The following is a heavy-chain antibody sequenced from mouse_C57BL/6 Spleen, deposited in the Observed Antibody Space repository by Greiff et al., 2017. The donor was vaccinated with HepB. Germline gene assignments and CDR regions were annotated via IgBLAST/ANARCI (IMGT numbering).Heavy chain of an antibody. J-gene: IGHJ3*01. CDR1: GFTFSSYT. CDR2: ISGGGGNT. V-gene: IGHV5-9*01. CDR3: ARHEGYGSSLAY. Sequence: EVQLQQSGGGLVKPGGSLKLSCAASGFTFSSYTMSWVRQTPEKRLEWVATISGGGGNTYYPDSVKGRFTISRDNAKNTLYLQMSSLRAEDTALYYYARHEGYGSSLAYWGQGTLVTVSA. D-gene: IGHD1-1*01.